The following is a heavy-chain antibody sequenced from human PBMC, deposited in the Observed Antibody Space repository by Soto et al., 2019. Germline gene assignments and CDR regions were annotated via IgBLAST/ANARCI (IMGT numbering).Heavy chain of an antibody. CDR1: GFTFSSYG. CDR2: ISNDGNKE. Sequence: QVHLVESGGGVVQPGRSLRLSCTTSGFTFSSYGLHWFRQAPGRGLEWLALISNDGNKEFYADSVKGRFTVSRDNVKNKLYLQMDSLKAEDSAVYHCAKRAGRASWGQGTLVTVSS. V-gene: IGHV3-30*18. CDR3: AKRAGRAS. J-gene: IGHJ5*02.